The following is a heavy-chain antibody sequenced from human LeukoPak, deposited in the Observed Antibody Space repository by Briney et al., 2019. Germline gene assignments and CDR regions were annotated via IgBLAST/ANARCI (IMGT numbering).Heavy chain of an antibody. CDR1: GGPISSGDYY. CDR2: IYYSGST. J-gene: IGHJ4*02. Sequence: SETLSLTCTVSGGPISSGDYYWSWIRQPPGKGLEWIGYIYYSGSTYYNPSLKSRVTISVDTSKNQFSLKLSSVTAADTAVYYCARDAGYGSGSPFDYWGQGTLVTVSS. V-gene: IGHV4-30-4*08. D-gene: IGHD3-10*01. CDR3: ARDAGYGSGSPFDY.